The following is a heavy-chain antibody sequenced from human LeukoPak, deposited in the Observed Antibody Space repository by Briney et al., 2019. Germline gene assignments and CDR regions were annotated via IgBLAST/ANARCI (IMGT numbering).Heavy chain of an antibody. Sequence: GGSLRLSCAASGFTVSSNYMSWVRQAPGKGLEWVSVIYSGGSTYYADSVKGRFTISRDNSKNTLYLQMNSLRAEDTAVYYCATLSGDSHGYDYWGLGTLVTVSS. D-gene: IGHD5-18*01. CDR1: GFTVSSNY. CDR3: ATLSGDSHGYDY. CDR2: IYSGGST. V-gene: IGHV3-66*01. J-gene: IGHJ4*02.